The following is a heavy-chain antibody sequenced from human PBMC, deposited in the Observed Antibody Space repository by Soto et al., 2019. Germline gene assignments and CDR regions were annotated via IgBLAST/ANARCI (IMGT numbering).Heavy chain of an antibody. CDR1: GFTFSSYA. D-gene: IGHD3-10*01. V-gene: IGHV3-30-3*01. CDR3: ARDFGYGSGSYSIY. Sequence: GGSLRLSCAASGFTFSSYAMHWVRQAPGKGLEWVAVISYDGSNKYYADSVKGRFTISRDNSKNTLYLQMNSLRAEDTAVYYCARDFGYGSGSYSIYWGQGTLVTVSS. J-gene: IGHJ4*02. CDR2: ISYDGSNK.